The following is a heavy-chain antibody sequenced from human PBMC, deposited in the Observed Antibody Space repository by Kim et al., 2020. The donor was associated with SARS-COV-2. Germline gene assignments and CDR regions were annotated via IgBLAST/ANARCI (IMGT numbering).Heavy chain of an antibody. CDR2: SNL. D-gene: IGHD4-17*01. CDR3: ARGLYGVLDY. V-gene: IGHV3-21*01. Sequence: SNLDSADSLKGRFTIARDNAKNSLYLQMNSLRAEDTAVFYCARGLYGVLDYWGQGTLVTVSS. J-gene: IGHJ4*02.